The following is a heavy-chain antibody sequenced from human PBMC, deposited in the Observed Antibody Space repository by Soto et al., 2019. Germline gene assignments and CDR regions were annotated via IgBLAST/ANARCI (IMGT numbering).Heavy chain of an antibody. J-gene: IGHJ5*02. D-gene: IGHD3-22*01. CDR2: ISYDGSNK. CDR1: GLTLSSYS. V-gene: IGHV3-30-3*01. CDR3: AREKRITMIVVVFDP. Sequence: GGSMRLSCPAYGLTLSSYSMHLVRQAPGKGLEWVAVISYDGSNKYYADSVKGRFTISRDNSKNTLYLQMNSLRAEDTAVYYCAREKRITMIVVVFDPWGQGNLVTVSS.